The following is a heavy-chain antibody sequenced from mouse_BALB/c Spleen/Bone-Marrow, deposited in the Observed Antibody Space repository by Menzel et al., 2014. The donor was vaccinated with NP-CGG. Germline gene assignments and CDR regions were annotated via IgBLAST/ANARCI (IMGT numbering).Heavy chain of an antibody. CDR1: GFNIKDTY. CDR2: IDPANGNT. Sequence: EVKLVESGAELVKPGATVKLSCTASGFNIKDTYMHWVKQRPEQGLEWIGRIDPANGNTKYDPKFQGKATITADTSSNTAYLQLSSLTSEDTAVYYCAPYYYGSSSFAYCGQGTLVTVSA. D-gene: IGHD1-1*01. CDR3: APYYYGSSSFAY. J-gene: IGHJ3*01. V-gene: IGHV14-3*02.